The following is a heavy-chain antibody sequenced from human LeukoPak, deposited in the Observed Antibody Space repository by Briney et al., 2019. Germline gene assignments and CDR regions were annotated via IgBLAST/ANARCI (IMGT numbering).Heavy chain of an antibody. J-gene: IGHJ6*03. D-gene: IGHD2-15*01. Sequence: ASVKVSCKASGYTFTRYGIYWVRQAPGQGLEWIGWISGYNGNTKYAQRFQDRVSVTTDTSTSTAYMELRSLRSDDTAVYYCARAEGVVVAAHIDVWGKGTTVTVSS. CDR2: ISGYNGNT. CDR1: GYTFTRYG. V-gene: IGHV1-18*01. CDR3: ARAEGVVVAAHIDV.